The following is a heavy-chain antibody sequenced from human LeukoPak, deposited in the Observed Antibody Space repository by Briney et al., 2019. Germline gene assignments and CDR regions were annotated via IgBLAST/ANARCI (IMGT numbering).Heavy chain of an antibody. D-gene: IGHD4-17*01. J-gene: IGHJ4*02. CDR2: IYPGDSDT. CDR1: GYSFTSYW. Sequence: GESLKISCKGSGYSFTSYWIGWVRQMPGKGLEWMGIIYPGDSDTRYSPSFQGQVTISADKSISTAYLQWSSLKASDTAMYYCARGPADYGDYSGGLGNFDYWGQGTLVTVSS. V-gene: IGHV5-51*01. CDR3: ARGPADYGDYSGGLGNFDY.